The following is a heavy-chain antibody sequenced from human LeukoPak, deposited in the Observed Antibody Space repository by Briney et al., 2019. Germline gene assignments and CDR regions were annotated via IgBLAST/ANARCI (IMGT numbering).Heavy chain of an antibody. Sequence: SETLSLTCTVSGGSISSHYWSWIRQPAGKGLEWIGRIYTSGSTNYNPSLKSRVTMSVDTSKNQFSLKLSSVTAADTAVYYCARETGSYYDSSGYYYGGFYFDYWGQGTLVTVSS. J-gene: IGHJ4*02. CDR3: ARETGSYYDSSGYYYGGFYFDY. CDR2: IYTSGST. CDR1: GGSISSHY. D-gene: IGHD3-22*01. V-gene: IGHV4-4*07.